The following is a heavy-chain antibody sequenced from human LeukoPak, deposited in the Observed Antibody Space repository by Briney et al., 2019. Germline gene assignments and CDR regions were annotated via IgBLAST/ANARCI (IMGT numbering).Heavy chain of an antibody. D-gene: IGHD4-17*01. V-gene: IGHV3-15*01. CDR1: AFTLFTAW. J-gene: IGHJ4*02. CDR3: AAIYGDYEGPFDY. CDR2: IKSKTESGTT. Sequence: PGGSLRVSCAAPAFTLFTAWMTWVRQAPGKGLEWVGRIKSKTESGTTDYAAPVKGRFTISRDESKNTLYLQMIRPKTKDTAVYDCAAIYGDYEGPFDYWGQGTLVTVSS.